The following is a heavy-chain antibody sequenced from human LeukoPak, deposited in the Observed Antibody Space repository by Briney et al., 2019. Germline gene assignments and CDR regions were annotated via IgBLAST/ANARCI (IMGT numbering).Heavy chain of an antibody. J-gene: IGHJ4*02. CDR2: ISYVGSNK. Sequence: SGGSLRLSCAASGFTFSSYNMQWVRQAPGEGREWVAVISYVGSNKYYADSVKGRFTISRDNSKNTLYLQLNSLRAEDTAVYYCAKDAVIYDSGYDSYNDYWGRGSVVTVSS. D-gene: IGHD5-12*01. CDR1: GFTFSSYN. CDR3: AKDAVIYDSGYDSYNDY. V-gene: IGHV3-30*18.